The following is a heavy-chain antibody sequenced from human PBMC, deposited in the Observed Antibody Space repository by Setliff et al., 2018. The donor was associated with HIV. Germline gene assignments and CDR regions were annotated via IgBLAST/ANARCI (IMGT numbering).Heavy chain of an antibody. Sequence: SSETLSLTCTVSGVSISYYHWSWIRQPPGKGLEWIGYISYTGNTNYDPSLVSRVTMSIDTSKMQFSLKLTSVSAADTAVYYCANMGGRYVGYFESWGQGTLVTVSS. D-gene: IGHD3-16*01. V-gene: IGHV4-59*01. CDR2: ISYTGNT. J-gene: IGHJ4*02. CDR1: GVSISYYH. CDR3: ANMGGRYVGYFES.